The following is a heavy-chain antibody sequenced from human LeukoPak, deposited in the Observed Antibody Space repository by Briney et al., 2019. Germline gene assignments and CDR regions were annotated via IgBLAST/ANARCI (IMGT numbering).Heavy chain of an antibody. CDR2: INHSGST. Sequence: SETLSLTCAVYGGSFSGYYWSWIRQPPGKGLEWIGEINHSGSTNYNPSLKSRVTISVDTSKNQFSLKLSSVTAADTAVYYCARGHSSSWYFRWFDPWGQGTLVTVSS. J-gene: IGHJ5*02. CDR3: ARGHSSSWYFRWFDP. D-gene: IGHD6-13*01. CDR1: GGSFSGYY. V-gene: IGHV4-34*01.